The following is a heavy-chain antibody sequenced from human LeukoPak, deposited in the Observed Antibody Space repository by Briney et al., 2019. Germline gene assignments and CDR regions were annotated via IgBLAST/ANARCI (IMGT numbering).Heavy chain of an antibody. CDR1: GFTFSSYG. CDR3: AKDFSSSASHFDY. D-gene: IGHD6-6*01. J-gene: IGHJ4*02. Sequence: TGGSLRLSCAASGFTFSSYGMHWVRQAPGKGLEWVAVISYDGSNKYYADSVKGRFTISRDNSKNTLYLQMNSLRAEDTAVYYCAKDFSSSASHFDYWGQGTLVTVSS. CDR2: ISYDGSNK. V-gene: IGHV3-30*18.